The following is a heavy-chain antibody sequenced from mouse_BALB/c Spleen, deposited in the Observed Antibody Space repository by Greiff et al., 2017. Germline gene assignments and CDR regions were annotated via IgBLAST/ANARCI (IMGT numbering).Heavy chain of an antibody. V-gene: IGHV2-2*02. CDR3: ARSYYYGYAMDY. CDR1: GFSLTSYG. J-gene: IGHJ4*01. D-gene: IGHD1-1*01. CDR2: IWSGGST. Sequence: VQGVESGPGLVQPSQSLSITCTVSGFSLTSYGVHWVRQSPGKGLEWLGVIWSGGSTDYNAAFISRLSISKDNSKSQVFFKMNSLQANDTAIYYCARSYYYGYAMDYWGQGTSVTVSS.